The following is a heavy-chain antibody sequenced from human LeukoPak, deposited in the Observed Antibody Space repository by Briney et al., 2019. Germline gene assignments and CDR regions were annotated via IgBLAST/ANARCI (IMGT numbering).Heavy chain of an antibody. D-gene: IGHD3-3*01. CDR2: IYYSGST. J-gene: IGHJ5*02. V-gene: IGHV4-39*01. CDR3: AGHAGFLEWLLADNWFDP. Sequence: SETLSLTCTVSGGSISSSSYYWGWIRQPPGKGLEWIGSIYYSGSTYYNPSLKSRVTISVDTSKNPFSLKLSSVTAADTAVYYCAGHAGFLEWLLADNWFDPWGQGTLVTVSS. CDR1: GGSISSSSYY.